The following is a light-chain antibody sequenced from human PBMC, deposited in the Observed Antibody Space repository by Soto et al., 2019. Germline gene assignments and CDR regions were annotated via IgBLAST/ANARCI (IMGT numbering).Light chain of an antibody. CDR2: GNS. J-gene: IGLJ1*01. Sequence: QLVLTQPPSVSGAPGQRVTISCTGSSSNIGAGYDVHWYQQLPGTAPKLLIYGNSNRPSGVPDRFSGSKSGTSASLAITGLQAEDEADYYCQSYDSSLSGLVFGTGTKLPS. V-gene: IGLV1-40*01. CDR1: SSNIGAGYD. CDR3: QSYDSSLSGLV.